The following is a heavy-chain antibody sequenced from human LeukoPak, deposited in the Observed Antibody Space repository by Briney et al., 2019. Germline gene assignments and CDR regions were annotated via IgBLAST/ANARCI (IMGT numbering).Heavy chain of an antibody. CDR2: ISYDGSNK. D-gene: IGHD4-17*01. J-gene: IGHJ4*02. Sequence: HPGGSLRLSCAASGFTFSSYGMHWVRQAPGKGPEWVAVISYDGSNKYYADSVKGRFTISRDNSKNTLYLQMNSLRAEDTAVYYCAKDLGGYDSTTVTTGGYWGQGTLVTVSS. CDR3: AKDLGGYDSTTVTTGGY. CDR1: GFTFSSYG. V-gene: IGHV3-30*18.